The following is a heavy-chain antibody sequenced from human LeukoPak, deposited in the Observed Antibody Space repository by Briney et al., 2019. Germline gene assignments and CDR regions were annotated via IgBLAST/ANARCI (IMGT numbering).Heavy chain of an antibody. CDR3: ARDKGTSYLSSFDY. J-gene: IGHJ4*02. CDR1: GFTVSSNY. CDR2: IYKSAIT. V-gene: IGHV3-66*03. D-gene: IGHD6-6*01. Sequence: GGSLRLSCAASGFTVSSNYMTWVRQAPGKGLEWVSVIYKSAITYYADTVRGRFTISRDNSKKTLYLQMNSLRAEDTAVYYCARDKGTSYLSSFDYWGQGTLVTVSS.